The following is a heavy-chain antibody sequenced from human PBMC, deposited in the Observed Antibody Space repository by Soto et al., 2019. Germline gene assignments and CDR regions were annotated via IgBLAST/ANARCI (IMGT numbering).Heavy chain of an antibody. J-gene: IGHJ4*02. CDR1: GYTFTSYG. CDR3: ARSGYSYRSPEV. V-gene: IGHV1-2*04. CDR2: INPNSGGT. Sequence: ASVKVSCKASGYTFTSYGISWVRQAPGQGLEWMGWINPNSGGTNYAQKFQGWVTMTRDTSISTAYMELSRLRSDDTAVYYCARSGYSYRSPEVWGQGTLVTVSS. D-gene: IGHD5-18*01.